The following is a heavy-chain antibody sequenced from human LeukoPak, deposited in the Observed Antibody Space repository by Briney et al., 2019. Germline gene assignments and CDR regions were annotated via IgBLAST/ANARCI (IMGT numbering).Heavy chain of an antibody. D-gene: IGHD4-17*01. Sequence: SETLSLTCTVSGGSISSSSYYWSWIRQPPGKGLEWIGYIYYSGSTNYNPSLKSRVTISVDTSKNQFSLKLSSVTAADTAVYYCARLRYTSFDYWGQGTLVTVSS. CDR2: IYYSGST. CDR1: GGSISSSSYY. V-gene: IGHV4-61*01. CDR3: ARLRYTSFDY. J-gene: IGHJ4*02.